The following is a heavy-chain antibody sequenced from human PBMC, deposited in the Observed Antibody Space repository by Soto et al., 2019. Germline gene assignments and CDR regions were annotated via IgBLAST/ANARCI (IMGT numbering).Heavy chain of an antibody. J-gene: IGHJ3*02. CDR2: ISYDGSNK. D-gene: IGHD6-19*01. Sequence: QVQLVESGGGVVQPGRSLRLSCAVSGFTFSSYGMHWVRQAPGKGLEWVAVISYDGSNKYYADSVKGRFTISRDNSKNPQHLQMNSLRAEDTAVYYCAKQVTPHSSGWPDAFDIWGQGTMVSVSS. CDR3: AKQVTPHSSGWPDAFDI. CDR1: GFTFSSYG. V-gene: IGHV3-30*18.